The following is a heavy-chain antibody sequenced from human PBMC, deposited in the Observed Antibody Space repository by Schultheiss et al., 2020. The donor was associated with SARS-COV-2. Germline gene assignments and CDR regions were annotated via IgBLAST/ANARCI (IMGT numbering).Heavy chain of an antibody. Sequence: GESLKISCAASGFTFSSYGMHWVRQAPGKGLEWVSGISGSGGSTHYADSVKGRFTISRDNSKNTLYLQMNSLRAEDTAVFYCAKVLYTALVTPDYWGQGTLVTVSS. CDR2: ISGSGGST. V-gene: IGHV3-23*01. CDR3: AKVLYTALVTPDY. CDR1: GFTFSSYG. D-gene: IGHD5-18*01. J-gene: IGHJ4*02.